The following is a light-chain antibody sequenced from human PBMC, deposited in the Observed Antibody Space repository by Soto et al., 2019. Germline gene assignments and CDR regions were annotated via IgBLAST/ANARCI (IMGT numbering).Light chain of an antibody. V-gene: IGLV2-18*01. J-gene: IGLJ2*01. Sequence: QSALTQPPSVSGSPGQSVTISCTGTSSDVGSYNRVSWYQQPPGTAPKLMIYEVRNRPSGVPDRFSGSKSGNTASLTISGLQAEDEADYYCSLYTSSSTVVFGGGTQLTVL. CDR3: SLYTSSSTVV. CDR2: EVR. CDR1: SSDVGSYNR.